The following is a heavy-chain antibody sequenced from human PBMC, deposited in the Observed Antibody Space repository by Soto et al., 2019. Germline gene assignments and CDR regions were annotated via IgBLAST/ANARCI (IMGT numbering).Heavy chain of an antibody. D-gene: IGHD2-8*01. V-gene: IGHV1-69*08. Sequence: QVQLVQSGAEVKKPGSSVKVSCKASGGTFSSYTISWVRQAPGQGLEWMGRIIPILGIANYAQKFQGRVTITADKSTSTAYMELSSLRSEDTAVYYCARDPGIVLSNHNWFDPWGLGTLVTVSS. CDR3: ARDPGIVLSNHNWFDP. CDR1: GGTFSSYT. CDR2: IIPILGIA. J-gene: IGHJ5*02.